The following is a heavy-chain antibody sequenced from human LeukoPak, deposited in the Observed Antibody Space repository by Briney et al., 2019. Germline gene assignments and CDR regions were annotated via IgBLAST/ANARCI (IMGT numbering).Heavy chain of an antibody. CDR2: ISLGSKST. V-gene: IGHV3-11*05. CDR3: ARGHFGLDV. Sequence: PGGSLRLSCAASGFTFSDHYFIGVRQAPGKGLEGLSYISLGSKSTYYPDSVKGRFTISRDDAKNSLYLQINSLSADDTAVLYCARGHFGLDVWGRGTTVIVSS. CDR1: GFTFSDHY. J-gene: IGHJ6*02.